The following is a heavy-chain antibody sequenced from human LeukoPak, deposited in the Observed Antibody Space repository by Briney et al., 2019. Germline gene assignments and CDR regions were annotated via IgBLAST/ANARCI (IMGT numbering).Heavy chain of an antibody. CDR2: IYHSGST. Sequence: SETLSLTCTVSGYSISSGYYWGWIRQPPGKGLEWIGSIYHSGSTYYNPSLKSRVTISVDTSKNQFSLKLSSVTAADTAVYYCARDRGGSYYAVDYWGQGTLVTVSS. CDR1: GYSISSGYY. V-gene: IGHV4-38-2*02. D-gene: IGHD1-26*01. CDR3: ARDRGGSYYAVDY. J-gene: IGHJ4*02.